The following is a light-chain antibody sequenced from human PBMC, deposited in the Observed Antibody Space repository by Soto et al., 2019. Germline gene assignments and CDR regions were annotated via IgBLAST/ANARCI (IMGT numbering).Light chain of an antibody. J-gene: IGLJ1*01. V-gene: IGLV1-40*01. CDR3: QSYDSSLSGFYV. CDR1: SSNIGAGYD. CDR2: GNS. Sequence: QSVLTQPPSVSGAPGQRVTISCTGSSSNIGAGYDVHWYQQLPGTAPKLLIYGNSNRPSGVPDRFSGSNSGTSASLAITGLHADDEADYYCQSYDSSLSGFYVFGTGTKLTVL.